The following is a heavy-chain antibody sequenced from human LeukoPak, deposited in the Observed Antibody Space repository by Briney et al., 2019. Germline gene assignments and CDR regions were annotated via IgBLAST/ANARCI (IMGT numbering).Heavy chain of an antibody. J-gene: IGHJ5*02. CDR1: GGPISSYY. V-gene: IGHV4-59*01. CDR3: ASTPEIYCSGGSCYSGWGWFDP. Sequence: PSETLSFTCTVSGGPISSYYWSWIRQPPGKGLEWIGYIYYSGSTNYNPSLKSRVTISVDTSKNQFSLKLSSVTAADTAVYYCASTPEIYCSGGSCYSGWGWFDPWGQGTLVTVSS. CDR2: IYYSGST. D-gene: IGHD2-15*01.